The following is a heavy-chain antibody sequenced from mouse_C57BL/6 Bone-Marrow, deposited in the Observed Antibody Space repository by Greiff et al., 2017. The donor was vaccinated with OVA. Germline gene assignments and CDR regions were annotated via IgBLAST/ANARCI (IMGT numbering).Heavy chain of an antibody. D-gene: IGHD1-1*01. CDR3: VRHHYYGSSYVGYFDV. V-gene: IGHV10-1*01. J-gene: IGHJ1*03. CDR1: GFSFNTYA. Sequence: EVKLMESGGGLVQPKGSLKLSCAASGFSFNTYAMNWVRQAPGKGLEWVARIRSKSNNYATYYADSVKDRFTISRDDSESMLYLQMNNLKTEDTAMYYCVRHHYYGSSYVGYFDVWGTGTTVTVSS. CDR2: IRSKSNNYAT.